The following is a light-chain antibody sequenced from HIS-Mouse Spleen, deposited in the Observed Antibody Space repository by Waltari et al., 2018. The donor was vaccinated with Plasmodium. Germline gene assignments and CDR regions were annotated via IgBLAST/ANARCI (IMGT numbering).Light chain of an antibody. J-gene: IGKJ4*01. Sequence: AIRMTQSPSSFSASTGDRVTITCRASQGNSSYLAWYQQKPGKAPKLLIYAASTLQSGVPSRFSGSGSGTDFTLTISCLQSEDFATYYCQQYYSYLLTFGGGTKVEIK. CDR3: QQYYSYLLT. V-gene: IGKV1-8*01. CDR1: QGNSSY. CDR2: AAS.